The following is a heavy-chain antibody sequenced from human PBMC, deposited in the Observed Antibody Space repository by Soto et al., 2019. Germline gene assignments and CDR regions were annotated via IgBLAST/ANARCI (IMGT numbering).Heavy chain of an antibody. CDR3: AIARVADSSLDH. D-gene: IGHD3-3*01. Sequence: GGSLRLSCVGSGFTFSNNAMHWVRQAPGKGLEWVAFISYGSSEIFYADSVKGRFTISRDNPGNTLFLHMNSPRADDTAVYYCAIARVADSSLDHWGQGILVTVSS. CDR2: ISYGSSEI. J-gene: IGHJ4*01. CDR1: GFTFSNNA. V-gene: IGHV3-30*01.